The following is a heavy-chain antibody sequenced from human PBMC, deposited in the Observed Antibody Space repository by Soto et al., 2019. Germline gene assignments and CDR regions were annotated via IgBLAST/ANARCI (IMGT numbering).Heavy chain of an antibody. CDR1: GYTFINYG. CDR3: AGVGGGVVTADY. J-gene: IGHJ4*02. D-gene: IGHD3-16*01. Sequence: QVQLVQSGPEVKKPGASVKVSCKTSGYTFINYGISWVRQAPGQGLEWMGWINPDNGNTNFAQRLQGRVTMTADRSTRTAYMELGGLGFDGTGMFFCAGVGGGVVTADYWGQGTLVTVSS. CDR2: INPDNGNT. V-gene: IGHV1-18*01.